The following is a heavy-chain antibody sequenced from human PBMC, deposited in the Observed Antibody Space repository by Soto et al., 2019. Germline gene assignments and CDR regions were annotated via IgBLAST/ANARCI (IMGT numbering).Heavy chain of an antibody. V-gene: IGHV1-2*02. CDR3: ARAPGLRGYDTSGFNNVVYYYYMDV. D-gene: IGHD3-22*01. J-gene: IGHJ6*02. CDR1: GYTFTGYH. CDR2: IDPNSGDT. Sequence: QVQLVQSGAELKRPGASVQVSCKTSGYTFTGYHLYWVRQAPGQGLEWMGGIDPNSGDTTYAQRFKGRFTVTRDTSTSTGSMELNSLTSDDTAVYYCARAPGLRGYDTSGFNNVVYYYYMDVWGQGTTVTVSS.